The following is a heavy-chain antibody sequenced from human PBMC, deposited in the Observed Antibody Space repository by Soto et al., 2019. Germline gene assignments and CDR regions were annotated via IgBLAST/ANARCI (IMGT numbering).Heavy chain of an antibody. CDR2: INPNSGGS. D-gene: IGHD1-1*01. CDR1: AYTFTDYY. J-gene: IGHJ5*02. CDR3: ARALPEIRMMEGGSFDP. V-gene: IGHV1-2*02. Sequence: ASVKVSCKASAYTFTDYYIHWVRQSPGQGLEWMGWINPNSGGSYFAQKFLGRVTMTRDTSITTAYMELSRLRSDDTAVYYCARALPEIRMMEGGSFDPWGQGTVVTVSS.